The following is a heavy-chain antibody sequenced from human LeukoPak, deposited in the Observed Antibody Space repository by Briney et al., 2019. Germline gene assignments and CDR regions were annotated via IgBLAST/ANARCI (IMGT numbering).Heavy chain of an antibody. V-gene: IGHV4-4*02. CDR1: GDSIRSDSW. Sequence: SETLSLTCAVSGDSIRSDSWWIWVRQAPGKGLEWIGERYHDGRRPYNPSLKSRVSISLDESENQFSLELTSVTAADTAVYFCAREKGHLMEVDVWGQGTTVTVSS. CDR2: RYHDGRR. D-gene: IGHD3-3*01. CDR3: AREKGHLMEVDV. J-gene: IGHJ6*02.